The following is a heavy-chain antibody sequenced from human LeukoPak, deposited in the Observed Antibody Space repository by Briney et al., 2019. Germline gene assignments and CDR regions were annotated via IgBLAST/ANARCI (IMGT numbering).Heavy chain of an antibody. CDR2: IYHSGST. D-gene: IGHD2-15*01. J-gene: IGHJ4*02. CDR3: AREDIVAPLGPLGAPR. V-gene: IGHV4-38-2*02. CDR1: GYSISSGYY. Sequence: NPSETLSLTCTVSGYSISSGYYWGWIRQPPGKGLEWIGSIYHSGSTYYNPSLKSRVTISVDTSKNQFSLKLSSVTAADTAVYYCAREDIVAPLGPLGAPRWGQGTLVTVSS.